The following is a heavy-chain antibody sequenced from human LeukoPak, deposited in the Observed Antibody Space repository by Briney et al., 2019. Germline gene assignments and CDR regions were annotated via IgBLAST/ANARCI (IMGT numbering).Heavy chain of an antibody. V-gene: IGHV1-2*02. Sequence: ASVKVSCKASGYTFTGYYTHWVRQAPGQGLEWMGWINPNSGGTNYAQKFQGRVTMTRDTSISTAYMELSRLRSDDTAVYYCARIPITGTISDFDYWGQGTLVTVSS. CDR1: GYTFTGYY. CDR2: INPNSGGT. CDR3: ARIPITGTISDFDY. J-gene: IGHJ4*02. D-gene: IGHD1-7*01.